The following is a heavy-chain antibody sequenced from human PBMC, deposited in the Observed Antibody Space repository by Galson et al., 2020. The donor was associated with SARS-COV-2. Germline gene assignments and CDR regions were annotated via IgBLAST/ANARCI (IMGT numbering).Heavy chain of an antibody. J-gene: IGHJ5*02. CDR2: FDPEDGET. D-gene: IGHD3-10*01. V-gene: IGHV1-24*01. CDR1: GYTLTELS. CDR3: ATAPPSGELPLYNWFDP. Sequence: ASVKVSCKVSGYTLTELSMHWVRQAPGKGLEWMGGFDPEDGETIYAQKFQGRVTMTEDTSTDTAYMELSSLRSEDTAVYYCATAPPSGELPLYNWFDPWGQGTLVTVSS.